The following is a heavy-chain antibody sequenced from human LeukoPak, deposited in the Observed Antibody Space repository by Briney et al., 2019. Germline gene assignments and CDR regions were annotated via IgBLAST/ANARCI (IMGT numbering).Heavy chain of an antibody. CDR2: ISGSGGST. J-gene: IGHJ4*02. D-gene: IGHD2-21*02. CDR3: AKFTAPFGPSPFDY. CDR1: GFTFSSYA. V-gene: IGHV3-23*01. Sequence: GGSLRLSCAASGFTFSSYAMSWVRQAPGEGLELVSAISGSGGSTYYADSVKGRFTISRDNSKNTLYLQMNSLRAEDTAVYYCAKFTAPFGPSPFDYWGQGTLVTVSS.